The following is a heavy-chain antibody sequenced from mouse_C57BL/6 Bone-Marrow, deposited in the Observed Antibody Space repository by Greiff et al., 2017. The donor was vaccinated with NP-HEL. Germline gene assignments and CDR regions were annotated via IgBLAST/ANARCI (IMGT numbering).Heavy chain of an antibody. CDR3: ALINWEYFDY. CDR1: GYTFTSYW. D-gene: IGHD4-1*02. Sequence: VQLQQPGAELVKPGASVKLSCKASGYTFTSYWMHWVKQRPGQGLEWIGMIHPNSGSTNYNEKFKRKATLTVDKSSSTAYRQLSSLTSEDSAVYYCALINWEYFDYWGKGTTLTVSS. CDR2: IHPNSGST. J-gene: IGHJ2*01. V-gene: IGHV1-64*01.